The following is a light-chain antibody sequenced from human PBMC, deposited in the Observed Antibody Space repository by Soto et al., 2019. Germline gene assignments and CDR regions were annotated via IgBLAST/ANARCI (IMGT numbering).Light chain of an antibody. Sequence: EIVLTQSPGTLSLSPGERATLFCRASQSINSKYLAWYRQSPGQAPRVLIYGASGRATGIPDRFSGSGSGTDLTLTISRLEPEDFAVYYCQQYDTALWTFGQGTKVDIK. J-gene: IGKJ1*01. CDR3: QQYDTALWT. CDR1: QSINSKY. CDR2: GAS. V-gene: IGKV3-20*01.